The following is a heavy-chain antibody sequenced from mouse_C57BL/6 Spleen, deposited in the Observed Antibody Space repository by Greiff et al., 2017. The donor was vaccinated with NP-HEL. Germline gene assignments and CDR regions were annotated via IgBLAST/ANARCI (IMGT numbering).Heavy chain of an antibody. J-gene: IGHJ4*01. CDR2: ISSGGSYT. CDR3: AKIPMDY. V-gene: IGHV5-6*01. CDR1: GFTFSSYG. Sequence: EVKVVESGGDLVKPGGSLKLSCAASGFTFSSYGMSWVRQTPDKRLEWVATISSGGSYTYYPDSVKGRFTISRDNAKNTLYLQMSSLKSEDTAMYYCAKIPMDYWGQGTSVTVSS.